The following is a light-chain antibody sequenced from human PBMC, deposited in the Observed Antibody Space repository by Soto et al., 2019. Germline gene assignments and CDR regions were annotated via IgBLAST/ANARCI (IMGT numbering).Light chain of an antibody. CDR2: GAS. Sequence: EIVLTQPPGTLSFSPGERSTLSCRASQSVSSSYLAWYQQKPGQAPRLLIYGASSRATGISDRFSGSGSGTDFTLTISRLEPEDFAVYYCQQYGTSPWTFGQGTKVDIK. J-gene: IGKJ1*01. V-gene: IGKV3-20*01. CDR1: QSVSSSY. CDR3: QQYGTSPWT.